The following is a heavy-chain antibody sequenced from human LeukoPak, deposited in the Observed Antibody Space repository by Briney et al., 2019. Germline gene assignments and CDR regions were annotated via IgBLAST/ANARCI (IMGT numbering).Heavy chain of an antibody. D-gene: IGHD6-13*01. CDR1: GGSFSGYY. J-gene: IGHJ4*02. CDR2: IGHSGRT. V-gene: IGHV4-34*01. Sequence: PSETLSLTCAVYGGSFSGYYWSWIRQPPGKGLEWIGEIGHSGRTNSNASLKSRVTISVDMSKNQFSLRLSSVTAADTAVYYCARKSIVTAGRKPYDFWDQGTLVTVSP. CDR3: ARKSIVTAGRKPYDF.